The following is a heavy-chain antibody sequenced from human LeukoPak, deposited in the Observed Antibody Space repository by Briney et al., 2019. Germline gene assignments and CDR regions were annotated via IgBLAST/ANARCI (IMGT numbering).Heavy chain of an antibody. D-gene: IGHD3-10*01. CDR2: IYYSGST. Sequence: SETLSLTCTVSGGSISPYYWSWIRQPPGKGLEWIGYIYYSGSTNYNPSLKSRVTISVDTSKNQFSLELSSVTAADTAVYYCASRLLWFGELLYNAFDIWGQGTMVTVSS. CDR1: GGSISPYY. CDR3: ASRLLWFGELLYNAFDI. V-gene: IGHV4-59*12. J-gene: IGHJ3*02.